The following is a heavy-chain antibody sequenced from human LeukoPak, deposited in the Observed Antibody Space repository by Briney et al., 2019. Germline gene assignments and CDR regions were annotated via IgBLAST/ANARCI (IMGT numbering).Heavy chain of an antibody. J-gene: IGHJ5*02. CDR2: IYHSGST. CDR3: ARDRGYCSSTSCYNRFDP. V-gene: IGHV4-30-2*01. D-gene: IGHD2-2*01. Sequence: SETLSLTCTVSGGWGGDYYWSWIRQPPGKGLEWIGYIYHSGSTYYNPSLKSRVTISVDRSKNQFSLKLSSVTAADTAVYYCARDRGYCSSTSCYNRFDPWGQGTLVTVSS. CDR1: GGWGGDYY.